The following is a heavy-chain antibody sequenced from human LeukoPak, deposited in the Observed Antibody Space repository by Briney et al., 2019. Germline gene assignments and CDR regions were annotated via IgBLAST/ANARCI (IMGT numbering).Heavy chain of an antibody. CDR2: INPNSGGT. CDR3: ARDGTGSGSYTADYYYGMDV. D-gene: IGHD3-10*01. J-gene: IGHJ6*02. V-gene: IGHV1-2*02. Sequence: ASVKVSCKASGYTCTGYYMHWVRQAPGQGLEWMGWINPNSGGTNYAQKFQGRVTMTRDTSISTAYMELSRLRSDDTAVYYCARDGTGSGSYTADYYYGMDVWGQGTTVTVSS. CDR1: GYTCTGYY.